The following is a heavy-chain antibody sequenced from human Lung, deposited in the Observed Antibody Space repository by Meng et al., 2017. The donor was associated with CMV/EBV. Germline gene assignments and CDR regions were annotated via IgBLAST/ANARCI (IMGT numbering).Heavy chain of an antibody. CDR2: IYSGGST. CDR1: GFTVSSNY. D-gene: IGHD6-19*01. CDR3: ARMPKWLGAHFDY. J-gene: IGHJ4*02. Sequence: GESLKISCAASGFTVSSNYMSWVRQAPGKGLEWVSVIYSGGSTYYADSVKGRFTISRDNSKNTLYLQMNSLRAEDTAVYYCARMPKWLGAHFDYWGQGTLVTVSS. V-gene: IGHV3-66*02.